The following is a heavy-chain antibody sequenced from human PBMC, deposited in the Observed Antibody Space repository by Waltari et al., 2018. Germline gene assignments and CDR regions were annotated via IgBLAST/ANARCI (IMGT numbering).Heavy chain of an antibody. D-gene: IGHD1-1*01. Sequence: EVQLVQSGAEVKKPGESLRISCEGSGYDFSTYWITWVRHMPGKGLEWMGRTDPSDSYTNYSPSFRGHVTISVDRSISTAYIQWSGLRASDTAIYYCARTSTRDFYYMDVWGKGTTVTVSS. CDR2: TDPSDSYT. CDR1: GYDFSTYW. V-gene: IGHV5-10-1*01. J-gene: IGHJ6*03. CDR3: ARTSTRDFYYMDV.